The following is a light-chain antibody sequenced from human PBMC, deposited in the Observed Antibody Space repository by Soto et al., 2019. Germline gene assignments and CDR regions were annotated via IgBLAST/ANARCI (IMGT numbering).Light chain of an antibody. CDR3: QQYGSSPT. Sequence: EIVLTQSPGTLSLSPGERATLSCRASQSVSSSYLAWYQQKPGQAPRRLIYGASSRATGLPDRFSGSGSGTSVTLAISRLDPEDVAVYYCQQYGSSPTFGRGTKLEIK. CDR1: QSVSSSY. V-gene: IGKV3-20*01. CDR2: GAS. J-gene: IGKJ2*01.